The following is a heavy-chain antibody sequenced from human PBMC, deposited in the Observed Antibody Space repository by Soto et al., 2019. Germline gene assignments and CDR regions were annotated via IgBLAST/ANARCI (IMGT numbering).Heavy chain of an antibody. CDR1: GFTFSSYG. Sequence: GGSLRLSCGSSGFTFSSYGMHLVRQAPGKGLEWVAVIWYDGSNKYYADSVKGRFTISRDNAKNSLYLQMNSLRAEDTAVYYCARDRGAVTGQYFDYWGQGALVTVSS. V-gene: IGHV3-33*01. D-gene: IGHD6-19*01. CDR3: ARDRGAVTGQYFDY. CDR2: IWYDGSNK. J-gene: IGHJ4*02.